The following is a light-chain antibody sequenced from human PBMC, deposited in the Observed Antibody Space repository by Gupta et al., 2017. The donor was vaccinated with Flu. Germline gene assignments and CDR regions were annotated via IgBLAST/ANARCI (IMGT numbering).Light chain of an antibody. Sequence: SYVLTQPPSVSVAPGQTATIACGGNNIGSKAVHWYQQKPGQAPILVVYNDNDRPSGIPERFSGSNSGNMATLTISRVEAGDEADFYCQVWDSSSDHHVFGGGTKLNVL. V-gene: IGLV3-21*02. CDR2: NDN. CDR3: QVWDSSSDHHV. CDR1: NIGSKA. J-gene: IGLJ3*02.